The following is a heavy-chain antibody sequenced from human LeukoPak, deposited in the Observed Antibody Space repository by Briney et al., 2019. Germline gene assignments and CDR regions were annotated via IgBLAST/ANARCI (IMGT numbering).Heavy chain of an antibody. J-gene: IGHJ6*03. D-gene: IGHD6-19*01. CDR2: IYYRGST. CDR1: GGSISSGAYY. V-gene: IGHV4-30-4*08. CDR3: AREGSLPSYYYYYMDV. Sequence: SQTLSLTCTVSGGSISSGAYYWRWIRQPPGKGQDWIEYIYYRGSTYYNPSLKSRVTMSVDMSKNQFSLKLSSVTAADTAVDYCAREGSLPSYYYYYMDVWGKGTTVTVPS.